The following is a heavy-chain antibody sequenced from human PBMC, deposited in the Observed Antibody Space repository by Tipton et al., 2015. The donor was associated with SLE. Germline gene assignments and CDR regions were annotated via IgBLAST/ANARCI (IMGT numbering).Heavy chain of an antibody. CDR2: IYHNGNT. Sequence: GLVKPSETLSLTCTVSGASISSHFWTWIRQPPGKGLEWIGYIYHNGNTHYNPSLKSRVTISTDTSKKQFFLNLSTVTAADTAVFYCARGPTRYYFDYWGQGILVTVSS. CDR1: GASISSHF. V-gene: IGHV4-59*11. CDR3: ARGPTRYYFDY. J-gene: IGHJ4*02.